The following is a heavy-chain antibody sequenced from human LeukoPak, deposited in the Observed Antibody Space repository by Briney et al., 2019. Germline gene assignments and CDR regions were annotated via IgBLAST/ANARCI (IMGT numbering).Heavy chain of an antibody. Sequence: SETLSLTCTVSGGSISSGSYYWSWIRQPAGKGLEWIGRIYTSGSTNYNPSLKSRVTISVDTSKNQFSLKLSSVTAADTAVYYCASSWGQWFDPWGQGTLVTVSS. CDR3: ASSWGQWFDP. J-gene: IGHJ5*02. V-gene: IGHV4-61*02. CDR1: GGSISSGSYY. D-gene: IGHD7-27*01. CDR2: IYTSGST.